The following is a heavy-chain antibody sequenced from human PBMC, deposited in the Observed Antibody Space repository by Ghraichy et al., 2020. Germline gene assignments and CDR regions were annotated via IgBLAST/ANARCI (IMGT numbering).Heavy chain of an antibody. J-gene: IGHJ4*02. V-gene: IGHV3-21*04. CDR3: ARVVGPYDYVWGTYRRLFDF. Sequence: GESLNISCAASGFAFNGYTMNWVRQAPGKGLEWVASISYSTDYIYYADSVKGRFTISRDNAKNSLFLQMNSLRVEDTAVYYCARVVGPYDYVWGTYRRLFDFWGQGTLVSVSS. D-gene: IGHD3-16*02. CDR1: GFAFNGYT. CDR2: ISYSTDYI.